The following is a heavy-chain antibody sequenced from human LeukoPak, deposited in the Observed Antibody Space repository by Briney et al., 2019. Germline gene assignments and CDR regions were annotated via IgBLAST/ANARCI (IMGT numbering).Heavy chain of an antibody. CDR2: IYYTGDT. CDR1: GGSISSYY. D-gene: IGHD3-22*01. CDR3: ARDRSYDSSGLDY. V-gene: IGHV4-59*12. Sequence: PSETLSLTCTVSGGSISSYYWSWIRQPPGKGLEWIGYIYYTGDTNSNPSLKSRVTISVDTSKNQFSLKVTSVTAADTAVYYCARDRSYDSSGLDYWGQGTLVTVSS. J-gene: IGHJ4*02.